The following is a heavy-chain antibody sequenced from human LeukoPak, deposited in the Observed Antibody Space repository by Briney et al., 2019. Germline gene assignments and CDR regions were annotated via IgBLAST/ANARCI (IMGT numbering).Heavy chain of an antibody. CDR2: INTDGSST. D-gene: IGHD2-2*02. CDR1: GFTFSSYW. Sequence: PGGSLRLSCAASGFTFSSYWMHWVRQAPGKGLVWVSRINTDGSSTSYADSVKGRFTISRDNAKNTLYLQMNSLRAEDTAVYYCARAVVVPAAILYYYYMDVWGKGTTVTVSS. CDR3: ARAVVVPAAILYYYYMDV. V-gene: IGHV3-74*01. J-gene: IGHJ6*03.